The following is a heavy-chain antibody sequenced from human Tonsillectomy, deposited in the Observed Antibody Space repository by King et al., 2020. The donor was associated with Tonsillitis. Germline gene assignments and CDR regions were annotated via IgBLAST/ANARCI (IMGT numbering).Heavy chain of an antibody. CDR1: GFTVSSSY. V-gene: IGHV3-66*01. Sequence: VQLVESGGGLVQPGGSLRLSCGASGFTVSSSYMSWVRQAPGKGLEWVSVIYGGDTTYYADSVKGRFTISRDNSKNTLYLQMNSLRAEDTALYYCAGDIRNPSGYTGGWPRFDYWGQGALVTVSS. D-gene: IGHD6-19*01. CDR2: IYGGDTT. J-gene: IGHJ4*02. CDR3: AGDIRNPSGYTGGWPRFDY.